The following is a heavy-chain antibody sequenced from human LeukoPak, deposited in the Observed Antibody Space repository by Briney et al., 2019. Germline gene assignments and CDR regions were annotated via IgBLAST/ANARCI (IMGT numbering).Heavy chain of an antibody. CDR1: GGSINSGGYY. CDR3: ARDLLNEGNHLDY. D-gene: IGHD4-23*01. J-gene: IGHJ4*02. Sequence: SQTLSLTCTVSGGSINSGGYYWSWIRQHPGKGLEWIGYIYYSGSTYYNPSLKSRITMSVDTSKNQFSLKLSSVTAADTAVYYCARDLLNEGNHLDYWGQGTLVTVSS. V-gene: IGHV4-31*03. CDR2: IYYSGST.